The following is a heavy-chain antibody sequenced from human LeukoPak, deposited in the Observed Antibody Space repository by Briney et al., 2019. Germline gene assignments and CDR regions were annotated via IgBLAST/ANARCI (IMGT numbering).Heavy chain of an antibody. CDR3: AKGTTTYLDY. CDR1: GYTFTGYY. J-gene: IGHJ4*02. V-gene: IGHV1-2*02. CDR2: INPNSGGT. D-gene: IGHD1-1*01. Sequence: ASVKVSCKASGYTFTGYYMHWVRQAPGQGLEWMGWINPNSGGTNYAQKFQGRVTMTRDTSTSTVYMELSSLRSEDTAMYYCAKGTTTYLDYWGQGPLVTVSS.